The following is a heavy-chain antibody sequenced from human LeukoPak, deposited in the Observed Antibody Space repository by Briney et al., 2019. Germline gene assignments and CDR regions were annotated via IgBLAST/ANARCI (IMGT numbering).Heavy chain of an antibody. D-gene: IGHD2-15*01. CDR3: ARDVGWFHFDS. CDR2: IKEDGSQT. Sequence: PGGSLRLSCAASGFRFGSFWMTWIRQAPGKGLEWVGHIKEDGSQTNYIDSVTGRFTTSRDNTKDSLYLQMNSLRAEDTAVYFCARDVGWFHFDSWGQGILVTVSS. J-gene: IGHJ4*02. CDR1: GFRFGSFW. V-gene: IGHV3-7*01.